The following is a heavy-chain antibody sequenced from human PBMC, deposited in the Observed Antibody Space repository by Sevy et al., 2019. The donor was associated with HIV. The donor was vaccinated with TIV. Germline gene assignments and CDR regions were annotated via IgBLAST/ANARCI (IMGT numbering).Heavy chain of an antibody. CDR2: INYKGTI. Sequence: SETLSLTCTVSGASISDSGYYWGWIRQPPGKGLEWIATINYKGTIFYNPSLKSRVTISADMSKNQFSVQLNSVTAADTAIYYCVGPMLTYSSGWSCYDYWGQGTVVTVSS. J-gene: IGHJ4*02. D-gene: IGHD6-19*01. V-gene: IGHV4-39*01. CDR3: VGPMLTYSSGWSCYDY. CDR1: GASISDSGYY.